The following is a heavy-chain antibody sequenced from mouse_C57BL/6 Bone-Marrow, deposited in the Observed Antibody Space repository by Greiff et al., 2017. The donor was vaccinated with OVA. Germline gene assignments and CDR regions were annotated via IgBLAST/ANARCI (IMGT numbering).Heavy chain of an antibody. V-gene: IGHV5-6*01. CDR2: ISSGGSYT. Sequence: EVQRVESGGDLVKPGGSLKLSCAASGFTFSSYGMSWVRQTPDKRLEWVATISSGGSYTYYPDSVKGRFTISRDNAKNTLYLQMSSLKSEATAMYYCARPYDYGSSYFDYWGQGTTLTVSS. D-gene: IGHD2-4*01. CDR1: GFTFSSYG. CDR3: ARPYDYGSSYFDY. J-gene: IGHJ2*01.